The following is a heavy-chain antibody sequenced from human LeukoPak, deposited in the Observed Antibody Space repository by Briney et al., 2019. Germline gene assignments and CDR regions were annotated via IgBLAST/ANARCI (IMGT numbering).Heavy chain of an antibody. D-gene: IGHD3-10*01. J-gene: IGHJ6*03. CDR1: GYTFTSYY. CDR3: ARDGYGSGSYYFPPHQCYYCYMDV. CDR2: INPSGGST. Sequence: ASVKVSCKASGYTFTSYYMHWVRQAPGQGLEWMGIINPSGGSTSYAQKFQGRVTRTRDTSTSTVYMELSSLRSEDAAVYYCARDGYGSGSYYFPPHQCYYCYMDVWGKGTTVTISS. V-gene: IGHV1-46*01.